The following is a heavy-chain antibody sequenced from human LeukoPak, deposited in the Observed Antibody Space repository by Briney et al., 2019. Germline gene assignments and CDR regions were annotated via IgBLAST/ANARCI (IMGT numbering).Heavy chain of an antibody. J-gene: IGHJ3*02. Sequence: GASVKVSCKASGYTFTSYGISWVRQAPGQGLEWMGWISAYNGNTNYAQKLQGRVTMTTDTSTSTAYMKLRSLRSDDTAVYYCARDLGVVIPLDAFDIWGQGTMVTVSS. D-gene: IGHD3-3*01. CDR2: ISAYNGNT. CDR1: GYTFTSYG. CDR3: ARDLGVVIPLDAFDI. V-gene: IGHV1-18*01.